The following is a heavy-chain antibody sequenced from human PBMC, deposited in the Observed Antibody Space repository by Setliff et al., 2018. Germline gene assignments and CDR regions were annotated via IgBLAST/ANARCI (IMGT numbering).Heavy chain of an antibody. CDR2: INQGGGEQ. V-gene: IGHV3-7*01. CDR3: ASIDWGENFYNMDV. Sequence: GGSLRLSCAASGFTFSSLWMAWVRQAPGKGLEWVANINQGGGEQFYVDSVRGRIIISRDNAKNTLYLQMNIRRGEDTAVYFCASIDWGENFYNMDVWGKGTTVTVSS. D-gene: IGHD7-27*01. J-gene: IGHJ6*03. CDR1: GFTFSSLW.